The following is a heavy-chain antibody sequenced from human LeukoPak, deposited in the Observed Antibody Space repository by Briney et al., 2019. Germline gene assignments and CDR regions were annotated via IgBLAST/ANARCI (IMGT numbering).Heavy chain of an antibody. CDR1: SYSISSGYY. V-gene: IGHV4-38-2*02. Sequence: SETLSLTCIVSSYSISSGYYWGWIRQPPGKGLEWIGSIYHSGSTYYNPSLKSRVTLSVDTSKNQFSLNLSSVTAADTAVYYCVRDVRSSDWPHSGYWGQGTLVTVSS. D-gene: IGHD3-9*01. CDR2: IYHSGST. CDR3: VRDVRSSDWPHSGY. J-gene: IGHJ4*02.